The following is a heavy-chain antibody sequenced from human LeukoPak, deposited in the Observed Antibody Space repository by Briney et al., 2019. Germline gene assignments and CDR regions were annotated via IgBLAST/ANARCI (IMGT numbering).Heavy chain of an antibody. V-gene: IGHV3-21*01. CDR3: ASDHRPVVTPNNWIDP. CDR1: GFTFNTYT. J-gene: IGHJ5*02. Sequence: GGSLRLSCAASGFTFNTYTMNWVRQAPGKGLEWVSSITASSTAIYSADSVKGRFTISRDNAKNFLYLQMNSLRAEDTAVYYCASDHRPVVTPNNWIDPWGQGTLVTVSS. D-gene: IGHD4-23*01. CDR2: ITASSTAI.